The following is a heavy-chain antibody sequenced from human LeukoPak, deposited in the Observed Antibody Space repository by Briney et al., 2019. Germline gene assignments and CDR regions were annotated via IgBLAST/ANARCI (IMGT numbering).Heavy chain of an antibody. J-gene: IGHJ4*02. CDR1: GGSISSSTYY. CDR2: IYYSGST. V-gene: IGHV4-39*01. Sequence: SSETLSFTCTVSGGSISSSTYYWGWIRQPPGKGLEWIGSIYYSGSTYYNPSLRSRITISVDTSKNQFSLKLSSVTAADTAVYYCARLKEFQKIFDYWGQGTLVTVSS. CDR3: ARLKEFQKIFDY. D-gene: IGHD2-21*01.